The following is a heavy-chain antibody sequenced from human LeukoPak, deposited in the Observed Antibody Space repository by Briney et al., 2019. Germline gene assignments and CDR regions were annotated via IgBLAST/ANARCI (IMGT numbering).Heavy chain of an antibody. J-gene: IGHJ4*02. CDR3: ARGLMTLEY. CDR1: GFIFNTYR. V-gene: IGHV3-7*01. D-gene: IGHD2-21*02. CDR2: IKQDGGEE. Sequence: GGSLRLSCAASGFIFNTYRMTWVRQALGKGLEWVASIKQDGGEEYYEDSVRGRFTISRDSAKNSLYLQMNSLRSDDTAVYLCARGLMTLEYWGQGILVTVYS.